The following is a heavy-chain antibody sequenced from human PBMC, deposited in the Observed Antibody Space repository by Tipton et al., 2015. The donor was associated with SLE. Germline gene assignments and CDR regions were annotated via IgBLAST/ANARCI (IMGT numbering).Heavy chain of an antibody. Sequence: TLSLTCTVSGGSISSYYWSWIRLPPGKGLEWIGYIYYSGSTNYNPSLKSRVTISVDTSKNQFSLKLSSVTAADTAVYYCAREGQGIAAHYYYYGMDVWGQGTTVTVSS. CDR3: AREGQGIAAHYYYYGMDV. CDR2: IYYSGST. CDR1: GGSISSYY. V-gene: IGHV4-59*01. D-gene: IGHD6-13*01. J-gene: IGHJ6*02.